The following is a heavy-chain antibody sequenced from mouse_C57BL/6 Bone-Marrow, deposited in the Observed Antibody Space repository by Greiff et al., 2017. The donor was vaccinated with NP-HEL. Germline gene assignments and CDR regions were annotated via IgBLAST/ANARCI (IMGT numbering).Heavy chain of an antibody. CDR2: ISNGGGST. CDR1: GFTFSDYY. D-gene: IGHD1-1*01. J-gene: IGHJ4*01. CDR3: ARQGYYYGSRYYAMDY. V-gene: IGHV5-12*01. Sequence: EVHLVESGGGLVQPGGSLKLSCAASGFTFSDYYMYWVRQTPEKRLEWVAYISNGGGSTYYPDTVKGRFTISRDNAKNTLYLQMSRLKSEDTAMYYCARQGYYYGSRYYAMDYWGQGTSVTVSS.